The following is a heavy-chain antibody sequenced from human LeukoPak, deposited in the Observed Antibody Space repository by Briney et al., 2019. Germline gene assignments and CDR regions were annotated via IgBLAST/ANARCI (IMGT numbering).Heavy chain of an antibody. D-gene: IGHD4-11*01. J-gene: IGHJ6*02. CDR2: ISYDGSNK. CDR3: ASLQYYYGMDV. V-gene: IGHV3-30-3*02. CDR1: GFTFSSYA. Sequence: PGGSLRLSCAASGFTFSSYAMHWVRQAPGKGLEWVAVISYDGSNKYYADSVKGRFTISRDNSKNTLYLQMNSLRAEDTAVYYCASLQYYYGMDVWGQGTTVTVSS.